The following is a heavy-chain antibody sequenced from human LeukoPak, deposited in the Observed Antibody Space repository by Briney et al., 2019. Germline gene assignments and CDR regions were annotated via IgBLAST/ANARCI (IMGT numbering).Heavy chain of an antibody. Sequence: GGSLRLSCAASGFTFSSYAISWVRQAPGKGLEWVSAISGSGGSTYYADSVKGRFTISRDNSKNTLYLKMNSLRAEDTAVYYCAKAPYYYGSEIDYWGQGTLVTVSS. CDR3: AKAPYYYGSEIDY. CDR2: ISGSGGST. CDR1: GFTFSSYA. D-gene: IGHD3-10*01. V-gene: IGHV3-23*01. J-gene: IGHJ4*02.